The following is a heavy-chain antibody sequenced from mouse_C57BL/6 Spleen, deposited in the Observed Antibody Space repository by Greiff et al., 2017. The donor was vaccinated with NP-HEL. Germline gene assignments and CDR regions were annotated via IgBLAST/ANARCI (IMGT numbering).Heavy chain of an antibody. D-gene: IGHD2-4*01. CDR1: GFTFSDYG. CDR3: ARPGYDYGGAMDY. Sequence: VQLKESGGGLVKPGGSLKLSCAASGFTFSDYGMHWVRQAPEKGLEWVAYISSGSSTIYYADTVKGRFTISRDNAKNTLFLQMTSLRSEDTAMYYCARPGYDYGGAMDYWGQGTSVTVSS. J-gene: IGHJ4*01. V-gene: IGHV5-17*01. CDR2: ISSGSSTI.